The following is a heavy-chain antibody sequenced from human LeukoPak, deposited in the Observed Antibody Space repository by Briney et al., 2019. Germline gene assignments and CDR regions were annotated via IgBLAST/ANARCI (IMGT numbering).Heavy chain of an antibody. Sequence: SETLSLTCTVSGYSISSGYYWGWIRQPPGKGLEWIGSIYHSGSTYYNPSLKSRVTISVDTSKNQLSLKLSSVTAADTAVYYCARDQRTYYFDYWGQGTLVTVSS. CDR1: GYSISSGYY. V-gene: IGHV4-38-2*02. J-gene: IGHJ4*02. CDR3: ARDQRTYYFDY. CDR2: IYHSGST.